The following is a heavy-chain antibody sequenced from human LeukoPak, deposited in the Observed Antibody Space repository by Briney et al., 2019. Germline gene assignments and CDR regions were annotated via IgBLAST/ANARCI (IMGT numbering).Heavy chain of an antibody. CDR2: ISSSSSYI. V-gene: IGHV3-21*01. CDR3: ARDLPKGPYASGSHFDY. Sequence: GGSLRLSCAASGFTFSSYSMNWVRQAPGKGLEWVSSISSSSSYIYYADSVKGRFTISRDNAKNSLYLQMNSLRAEDTAVYYCARDLPKGPYASGSHFDYWGQPTLVTVSS. D-gene: IGHD3-10*01. CDR1: GFTFSSYS. J-gene: IGHJ4*02.